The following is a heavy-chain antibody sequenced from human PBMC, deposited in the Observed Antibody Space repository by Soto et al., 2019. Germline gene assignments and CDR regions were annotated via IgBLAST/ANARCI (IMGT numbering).Heavy chain of an antibody. Sequence: SETLSLTCTVSGGSISSSSYYWGWIRQPPGKGLEWIGSIYYSGSTYYNPSLKSRVTISVDTSKNQFSLKLSSVTAADTAVYYCATYSSSWYVVYWGQGTLVTVPQ. J-gene: IGHJ4*02. D-gene: IGHD6-13*01. CDR3: ATYSSSWYVVY. CDR2: IYYSGST. CDR1: GGSISSSSYY. V-gene: IGHV4-39*01.